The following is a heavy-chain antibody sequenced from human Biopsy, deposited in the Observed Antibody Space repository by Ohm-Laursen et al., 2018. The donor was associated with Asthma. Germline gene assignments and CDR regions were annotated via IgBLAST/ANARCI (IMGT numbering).Heavy chain of an antibody. V-gene: IGHV3-53*01. J-gene: IGHJ6*02. D-gene: IGHD4-17*01. CDR3: TRTTTVTTTYAMDV. Sequence: SLRLSCTASGFTFSSYALSWVRQAPGKGLEWVSVIYNDGRAYYADSVKGRFTVSRDNSKNTLFLQMNSLRAEDTAVYYCTRTTTVTTTYAMDVWGRGTTVTVSS. CDR1: GFTFSSYA. CDR2: IYNDGRA.